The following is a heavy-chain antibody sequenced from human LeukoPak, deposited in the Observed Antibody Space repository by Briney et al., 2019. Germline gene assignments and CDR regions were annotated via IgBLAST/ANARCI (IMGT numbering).Heavy chain of an antibody. CDR1: GFSVSSNY. V-gene: IGHV3-53*01. Sequence: GGSLRLSCAASGFSVSSNYMSWIRQTPGKGLEWVSVIYSGGSTYYADSVKGRFTISRDNSKNTLYLQMNSLRAEDTAVYYCARDSSGWYYFDSWGQGTLVTISS. CDR2: IYSGGST. CDR3: ARDSSGWYYFDS. D-gene: IGHD6-19*01. J-gene: IGHJ4*02.